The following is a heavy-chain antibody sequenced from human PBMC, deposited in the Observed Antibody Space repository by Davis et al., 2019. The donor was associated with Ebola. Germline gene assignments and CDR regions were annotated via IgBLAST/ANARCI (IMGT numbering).Heavy chain of an antibody. CDR3: ARGYTTGTAAGAY. V-gene: IGHV1-3*01. J-gene: IGHJ4*02. CDR1: GYTFTSHG. D-gene: IGHD1-1*01. CDR2: INAGNGNT. Sequence: ASVKVSCKASGYTFTSHGISWVRQAPGQGLEWMGWINAGNGNTKYSQKFQGRVTITRDTSASTAYMELSSLRSEDTAVYYCARGYTTGTAAGAYWGQGTLVTVSS.